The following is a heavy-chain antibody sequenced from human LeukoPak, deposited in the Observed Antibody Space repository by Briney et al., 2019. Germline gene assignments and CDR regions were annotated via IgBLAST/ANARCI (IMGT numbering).Heavy chain of an antibody. V-gene: IGHV4-4*02. CDR2: ISHSGST. Sequence: SGTLSLTCAVSGGSISSSNWWSWVRQPPGKGLEWIGEISHSGSTTYNPSLKSRVTISVDTSKNQFSLKLSSVTAADTAVYYCARVRSGSYKGLGMDVWGQGTTVTVSS. J-gene: IGHJ6*02. CDR3: ARVRSGSYKGLGMDV. D-gene: IGHD1-26*01. CDR1: GGSISSSNW.